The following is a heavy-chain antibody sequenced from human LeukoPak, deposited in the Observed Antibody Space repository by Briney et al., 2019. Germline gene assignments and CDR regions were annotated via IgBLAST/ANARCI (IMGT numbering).Heavy chain of an antibody. J-gene: IGHJ4*02. CDR1: GFTFGSYE. D-gene: IGHD3-16*01. V-gene: IGHV3-48*03. CDR2: ISSSGSTI. Sequence: GGSLRLSCAASGFTFGSYEMNWVRQAPGKGLEWVSYISSSGSTIYYADSVKGRFTISRDNAKNSLYLQMNSLRAEDTAVYYCARDLPRGGSYYFDYWGQGTLVTVSS. CDR3: ARDLPRGGSYYFDY.